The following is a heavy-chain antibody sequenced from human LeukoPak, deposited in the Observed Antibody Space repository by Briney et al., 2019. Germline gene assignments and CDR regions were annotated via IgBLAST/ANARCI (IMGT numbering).Heavy chain of an antibody. Sequence: SVKVSCKASGYTFTSYGISWVRQAPGQGLEWMGRIIPILGIANYAQKFQGRVTITADKSTSTAYMELSSLRSEDTAVYYCARAYYDSSGYYPAAFDYWGQGTLVAVSS. V-gene: IGHV1-69*04. D-gene: IGHD3-22*01. CDR2: IIPILGIA. J-gene: IGHJ4*02. CDR1: GYTFTSYG. CDR3: ARAYYDSSGYYPAAFDY.